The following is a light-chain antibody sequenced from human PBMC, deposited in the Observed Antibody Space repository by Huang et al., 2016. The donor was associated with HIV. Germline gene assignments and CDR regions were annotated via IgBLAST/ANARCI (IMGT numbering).Light chain of an antibody. V-gene: IGKV3-15*01. CDR2: GAS. CDR1: QSVGSN. CDR3: QQYDNWPPWT. J-gene: IGKJ1*01. Sequence: EIVMTQSPVTLSVSPGGRATLSCRASQSVGSNLAWYQKKPGQAPRLLIYGASNRATGIPARFSGSGSGTEFTLTISSLQSEDFAVYYCQQYDNWPPWTFGQGTKVEIK.